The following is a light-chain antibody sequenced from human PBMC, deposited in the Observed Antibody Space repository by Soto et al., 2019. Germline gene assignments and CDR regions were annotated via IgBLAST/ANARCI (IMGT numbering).Light chain of an antibody. CDR3: QQYDSWPPA. CDR1: QSVSSS. V-gene: IGKV3-15*01. Sequence: EIVMTQSPVTLYVSPGESATLSCRASQSVSSSLAWYQQKPGQAPRVLIYGAFTRATGIPARFSGSGSVTEFTLTISSLLSEDFAVSYCQQYDSWPPAFGQGTKVDIK. CDR2: GAF. J-gene: IGKJ1*01.